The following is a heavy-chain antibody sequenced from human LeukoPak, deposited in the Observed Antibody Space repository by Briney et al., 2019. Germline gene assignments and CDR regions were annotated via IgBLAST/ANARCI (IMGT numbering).Heavy chain of an antibody. V-gene: IGHV4-34*01. CDR1: GGSFSGYY. CDR2: INHSGSI. D-gene: IGHD1-26*01. J-gene: IGHJ4*02. Sequence: PSETLSLTCAVYGGSFSGYYWSWIRQPPGKGLEWIGEINHSGSINYNPSLKSRVTISVDTSKNQFSLKLSSVTAADTAVYYCARGRLRATTGFYYLDYWGQGTLVTVSS. CDR3: ARGRLRATTGFYYLDY.